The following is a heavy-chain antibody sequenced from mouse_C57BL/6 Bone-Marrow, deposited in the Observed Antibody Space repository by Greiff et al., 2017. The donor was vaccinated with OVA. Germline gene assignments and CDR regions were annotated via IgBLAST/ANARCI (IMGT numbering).Heavy chain of an antibody. J-gene: IGHJ4*01. Sequence: EVKVVESGGGLVKPGGSLKLSCAASGFTFSSYAMSWVRQTPEKRLEWVATISDGGSYTYYPDNVKGRFTISRDNAKNNLYLQMSHLKSEDTAMYYCARDLQDAMDYWGQGTSVTVSS. CDR3: ARDLQDAMDY. CDR1: GFTFSSYA. CDR2: ISDGGSYT. V-gene: IGHV5-4*01.